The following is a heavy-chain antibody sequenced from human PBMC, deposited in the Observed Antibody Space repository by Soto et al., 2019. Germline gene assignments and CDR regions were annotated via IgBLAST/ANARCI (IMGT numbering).Heavy chain of an antibody. J-gene: IGHJ4*02. D-gene: IGHD2-15*01. CDR2: ISYDGGNK. CDR3: ARDGDGREGGYFDY. V-gene: IGHV3-30-3*01. Sequence: QVQLVESGGGVVQPGRSLRLSCAASGFTFSSYAMDWVRQAPGKGLEWVAVISYDGGNKYSADSVKGRFTISGDNSKNTLYLQMNSLRAEDTAVYYCARDGDGREGGYFDYWGQGTLVTVSS. CDR1: GFTFSSYA.